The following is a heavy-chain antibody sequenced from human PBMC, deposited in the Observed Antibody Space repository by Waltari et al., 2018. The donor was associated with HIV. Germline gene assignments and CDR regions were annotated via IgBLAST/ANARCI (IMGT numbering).Heavy chain of an antibody. CDR1: GFTFSIYA. J-gene: IGHJ4*02. V-gene: IGHV3-23*01. D-gene: IGHD3-10*01. Sequence: EVQLLESGGGWVQPGGSLRLSWAASGFTFSIYAMPGVRTAPGKGLEWVSAISGSGGSTYYADSVKGRFTISRDNSKNTLYLQMNSLRAEDTAVYYCAKGRFGSGSYLNFDYWGQGTLVTVSS. CDR3: AKGRFGSGSYLNFDY. CDR2: ISGSGGST.